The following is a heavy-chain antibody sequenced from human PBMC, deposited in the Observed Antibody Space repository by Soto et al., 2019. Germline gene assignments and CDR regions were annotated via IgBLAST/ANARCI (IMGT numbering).Heavy chain of an antibody. V-gene: IGHV4-30-2*01. D-gene: IGHD6-19*01. CDR2: IYHSGST. CDR3: ARAGDSSGPVALGY. J-gene: IGHJ4*02. CDR1: GGSISSCGYS. Sequence: SETLSLTCAVSGGSISSCGYSWSWIRQPPGKGLEWIGYIYHSGSTYYNPSLKSRVTISVDRSKNQFSLKLSSVTAADTAVYYCARAGDSSGPVALGYWGQGTLVTVSS.